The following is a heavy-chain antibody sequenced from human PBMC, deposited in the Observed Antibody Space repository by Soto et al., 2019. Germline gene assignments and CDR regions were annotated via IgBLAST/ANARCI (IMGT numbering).Heavy chain of an antibody. D-gene: IGHD2-2*01. CDR2: IGESGTPT. J-gene: IGHJ6*02. V-gene: IGHV3-23*01. Sequence: EVQLLESGGGLVQPGGSLRLSCAASGFTFSSYAMKWVRQAPGKGLEWVSLIGESGTPTYYADSVKGRFTISRDNSGNTLFLEMDSLSAEDTAVYYCARYIPGVRYYGMDVWGQGTTVTVSS. CDR1: GFTFSSYA. CDR3: ARYIPGVRYYGMDV.